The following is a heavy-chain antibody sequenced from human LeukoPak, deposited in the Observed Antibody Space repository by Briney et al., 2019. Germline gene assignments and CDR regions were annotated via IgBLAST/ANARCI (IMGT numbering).Heavy chain of an antibody. CDR3: ARAGAAAVPDWYFDL. V-gene: IGHV1-2*02. CDR2: INPNNGDA. D-gene: IGHD6-13*01. CDR1: GNIFTGYY. Sequence: ASVKVSCKTSGNIFTGYYIHWVRQAPGRGLEWMEWINPNNGDANFAQKFQGRVTFTRDSSISTVYMDLSRLRSDDTAVYYCARAGAAAVPDWYFDLWGRGTLVTVSS. J-gene: IGHJ2*01.